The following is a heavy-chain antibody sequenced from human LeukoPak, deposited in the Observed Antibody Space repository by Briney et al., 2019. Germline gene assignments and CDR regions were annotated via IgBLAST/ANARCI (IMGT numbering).Heavy chain of an antibody. CDR3: ARGRDSSSSGDLYYYYYYMDV. CDR2: IWTDGGT. V-gene: IGHV4-61*09. D-gene: IGHD6-6*01. Sequence: SQTLSLTCTVSGGSITSGDYYWNWIRQPAGKGLEWIGHIWTDGGTSYKPSLKSRVTISVDTSKNQFSLKLSSVTAADTAVYYCARGRDSSSSGDLYYYYYYMDVWGKGTTVTVSS. J-gene: IGHJ6*03. CDR1: GGSITSGDYY.